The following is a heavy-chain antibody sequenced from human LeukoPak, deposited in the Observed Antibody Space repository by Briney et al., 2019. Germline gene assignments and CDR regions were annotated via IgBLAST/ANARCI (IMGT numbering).Heavy chain of an antibody. V-gene: IGHV3-23*01. J-gene: IGHJ4*02. CDR2: VSGTDGST. Sequence: GGSLRLSCTASGFTFRIYLMSWVRQAPGKGLEWVSAVSGTDGSTYYADSVRGRFTISRDNSKNTLYPQMNSLRAEDTAVYYCAKDRDSGYASPFDSWGQGTLVTVSS. CDR3: AKDRDSGYASPFDS. CDR1: GFTFRIYL. D-gene: IGHD5-12*01.